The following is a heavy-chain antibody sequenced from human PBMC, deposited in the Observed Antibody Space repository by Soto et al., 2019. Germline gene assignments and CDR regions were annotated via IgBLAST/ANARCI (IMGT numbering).Heavy chain of an antibody. J-gene: IGHJ6*02. Sequence: LSLTCAVYGGSFGGYYWSWIRQPPGKGLEWIGEINHSGSTNYNPSLKSRVTISVDTSKNQFSLKLSSVTAADTAVYYCARVPDYDFWSGPDYYGMDVWGQGTTVTVSS. D-gene: IGHD3-3*01. CDR1: GGSFGGYY. CDR2: INHSGST. CDR3: ARVPDYDFWSGPDYYGMDV. V-gene: IGHV4-34*01.